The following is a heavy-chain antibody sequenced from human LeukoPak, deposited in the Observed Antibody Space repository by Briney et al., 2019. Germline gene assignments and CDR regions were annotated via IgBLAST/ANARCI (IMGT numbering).Heavy chain of an antibody. J-gene: IGHJ6*03. CDR2: IYYSGST. CDR3: ARQAKGYMDA. V-gene: IGHV4-39*01. CDR1: GGSISSSNYY. Sequence: PSETLSLTCTVSGGSISSSNYYWGWIRQPPGKGLEWIGSIYYSGSTYYNPSLKSRVTISVDTSRNQTSLKLSSVTAADTAVYYCARQAKGYMDAWGKGTTVTVSS.